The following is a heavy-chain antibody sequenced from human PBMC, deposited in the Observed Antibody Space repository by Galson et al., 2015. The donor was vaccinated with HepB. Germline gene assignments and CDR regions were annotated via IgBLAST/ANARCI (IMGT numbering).Heavy chain of an antibody. CDR1: GFIFRHHA. J-gene: IGHJ5*02. CDR3: VKEGSWFGGDWFDP. D-gene: IGHD3-16*01. Sequence: SLRLSCAGSGFIFRHHAMAWIRQAPGKGLEWVSGINGRGSTRSYSDAVKGRFPISRDNSKDTVFLQMDNLRAEDTAVYHCVKEGSWFGGDWFDPWGQGALVTV. CDR2: INGRGSTR. V-gene: IGHV3-23*01.